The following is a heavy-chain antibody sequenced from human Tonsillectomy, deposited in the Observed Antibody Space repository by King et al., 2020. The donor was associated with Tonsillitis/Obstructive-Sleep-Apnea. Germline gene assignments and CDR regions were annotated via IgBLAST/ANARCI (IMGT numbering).Heavy chain of an antibody. Sequence: EVQLVESGGGLVQPGGSLRLSCAASGFTFSSYWMHWVRHAPGKGLVWVSRINSDGSSTNYADSVKGRFTISRDKAKNTLYLQMNSLRAEDTAVYYCARLDGDTDAFDIWGQGTMVTVSS. J-gene: IGHJ3*02. CDR2: INSDGSST. CDR1: GFTFSSYW. V-gene: IGHV3-74*01. CDR3: ARLDGDTDAFDI. D-gene: IGHD3-10*01.